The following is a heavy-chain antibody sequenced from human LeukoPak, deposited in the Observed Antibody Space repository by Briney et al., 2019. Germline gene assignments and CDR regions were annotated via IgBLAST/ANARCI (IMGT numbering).Heavy chain of an antibody. D-gene: IGHD4-17*01. J-gene: IGHJ4*02. V-gene: IGHV3-43D*03. CDR1: GFTFDDYA. CDR2: ISWDGGST. Sequence: PGGSLRRSCADSGFTFDDYAMHGVRQAPGKGLEWVSLISWDGGSTYYADSVKGRFTISRDNSKNSLYLQMNSLRAEDTALYYCAVGLHYGDFLPGIDYWGQGTLVPVSS. CDR3: AVGLHYGDFLPGIDY.